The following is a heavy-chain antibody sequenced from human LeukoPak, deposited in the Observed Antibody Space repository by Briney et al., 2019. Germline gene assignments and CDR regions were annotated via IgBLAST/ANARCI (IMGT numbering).Heavy chain of an antibody. CDR2: ISAYNGNT. Sequence: ASVKVSCKASGYTFTSYGISWVRQAPGQGLEWMGWISAYNGNTNYAQKLQGRVTMTTDTSTSTAYIVLRSLRSDDTAVYYCARSGVGGSRYYYYMDVWGKGTTVTVSS. CDR1: GYTFTSYG. J-gene: IGHJ6*03. D-gene: IGHD1-26*01. CDR3: ARSGVGGSRYYYYMDV. V-gene: IGHV1-18*01.